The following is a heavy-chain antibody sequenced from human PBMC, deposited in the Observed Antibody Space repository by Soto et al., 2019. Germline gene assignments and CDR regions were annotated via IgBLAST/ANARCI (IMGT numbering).Heavy chain of an antibody. CDR3: ARHREVTYFDY. J-gene: IGHJ4*02. Sequence: QLQLQESGPGLVKPSETLSLTCTVSGGSISSSSYYWGWIRQPPGKGLEWIGSSYYSGSTYYNPSLKSRVTISVDTSKNQFSLKLSSVTAADTAVYYCARHREVTYFDYWGQGTLVTVSS. V-gene: IGHV4-39*01. D-gene: IGHD4-4*01. CDR1: GGSISSSSYY. CDR2: SYYSGST.